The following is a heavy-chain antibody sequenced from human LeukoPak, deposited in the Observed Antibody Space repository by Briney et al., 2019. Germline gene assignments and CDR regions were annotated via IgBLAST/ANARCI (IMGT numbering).Heavy chain of an antibody. CDR1: GGSISSGGYY. D-gene: IGHD4-11*01. CDR2: IYYSGST. J-gene: IGHJ3*02. CDR3: ARDMTTVTYAFDI. Sequence: NPSQTLSLTCTVSGGSISSGGYYWSWIRQHPGKGLEWIGYIYYSGSTYYNPSLKSRVTISVDTSKNQFSLKLSSVTAADTAVYYCARDMTTVTYAFDIWGQGTMVTVSS. V-gene: IGHV4-31*03.